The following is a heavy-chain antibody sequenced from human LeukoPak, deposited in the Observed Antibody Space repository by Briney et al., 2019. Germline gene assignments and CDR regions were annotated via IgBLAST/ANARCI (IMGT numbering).Heavy chain of an antibody. D-gene: IGHD3-10*01. CDR2: IGGSGSTL. CDR3: SRDYKPHFYSGTWDN. J-gene: IGHJ4*02. CDR1: AFTFSDYY. Sequence: GGSLRLSCVGSAFTFSDYYMSWIRQAPGKGLEWVSYIGGSGSTLFYADSVKGRFTISRDNAKDSLYLQMNNLRAEDTAVYFCSRDYKPHFYSGTWDNWGPGTLVTISS. V-gene: IGHV3-11*01.